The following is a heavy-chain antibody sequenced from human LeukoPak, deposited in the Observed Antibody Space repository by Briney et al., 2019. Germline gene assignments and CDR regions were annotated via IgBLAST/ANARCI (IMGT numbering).Heavy chain of an antibody. Sequence: GESLKIPCKGSGYSFTSYWIGRGRQMPGKGLELIGTIYRSDADTRYTPSVQGEVTSSADKSISSAYLQWSNLKASDTEMCYWERRSSGSGDMGTFDYWGQGTLVTVSS. CDR3: ERRSSGSGDMGTFDY. D-gene: IGHD6-19*01. CDR1: GYSFTSYW. CDR2: IYRSDADT. J-gene: IGHJ4*02. V-gene: IGHV5-51*01.